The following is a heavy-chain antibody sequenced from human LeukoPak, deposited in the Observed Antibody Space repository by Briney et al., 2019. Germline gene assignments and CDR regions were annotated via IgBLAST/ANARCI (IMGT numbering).Heavy chain of an antibody. CDR3: ARGPITMVRGALRYYYGMDV. CDR1: GGSFSGYY. D-gene: IGHD3-10*01. CDR2: INHSGST. J-gene: IGHJ6*04. V-gene: IGHV4-34*01. Sequence: SETLSLTCAVYGGSFSGYYWSWIRQPPGKGLGWIGEINHSGSTNYNPSLKSRVTISVDTSKNQFSLKLSSVTAADTAVYYCARGPITMVRGALRYYYGMDVWGKGTTVTVSS.